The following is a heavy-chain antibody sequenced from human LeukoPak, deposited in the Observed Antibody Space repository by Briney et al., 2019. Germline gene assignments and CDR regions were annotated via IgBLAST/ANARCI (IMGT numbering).Heavy chain of an antibody. V-gene: IGHV1-24*01. CDR2: FDPEDGET. D-gene: IGHD4-17*01. J-gene: IGHJ3*02. CDR3: ATNAGYGADAFDI. Sequence: ASVKVSCKVSGYTLTELSMQWVRQAPGKGLEWMGGFDPEDGETIYAQKFQGRVTMTEDTSTDTAYMELSSLRSEDTAVYYCATNAGYGADAFDIWGQGTMVTVSS. CDR1: GYTLTELS.